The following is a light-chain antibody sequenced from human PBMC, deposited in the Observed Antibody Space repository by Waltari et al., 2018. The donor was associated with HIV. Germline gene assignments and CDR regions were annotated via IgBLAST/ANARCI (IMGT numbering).Light chain of an antibody. J-gene: IGLJ3*02. V-gene: IGLV4-69*01. CDR3: QTWGTGGV. CDR2: LNRDGSH. CDR1: SGQGSYA. Sequence: QVVLTQSPSASAPLGTAVNLTCTLNSGQGSYANAWHQQRPEKGPRYLMKLNRDGSHSKGDGIPDRFSGSSSGSNRDLSISSLQSEDEADYYCQTWGTGGVFGGGTKLTVL.